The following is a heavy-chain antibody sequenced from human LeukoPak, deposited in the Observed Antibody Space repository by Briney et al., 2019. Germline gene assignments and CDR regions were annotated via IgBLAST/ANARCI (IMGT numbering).Heavy chain of an antibody. CDR1: GFTFSSFW. D-gene: IGHD3-9*01. Sequence: GGSLRLSCADSGFTFSSFWMSWVRQAPGRGLEWVANIKYDGSEKYYVDSVKGRFTISRDNAKNSLYLQMNSLRADDTAVYYCARDRSDILTGYNDAFDIWGQETMVAVSS. CDR2: IKYDGSEK. J-gene: IGHJ3*02. CDR3: ARDRSDILTGYNDAFDI. V-gene: IGHV3-7*01.